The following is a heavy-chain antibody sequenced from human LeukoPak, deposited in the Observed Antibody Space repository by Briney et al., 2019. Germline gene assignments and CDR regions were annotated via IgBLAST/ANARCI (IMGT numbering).Heavy chain of an antibody. J-gene: IGHJ4*02. D-gene: IGHD3-9*01. Sequence: SETLSLTCPVSGGSISSDNYYWSWIRQPAGKGLEWIGRIYTSGRTTYNPSLKSRVTISVDTSKNQFSLKLSSMTAADTAIYYCARESDLCLDDRTDYWGQGTLVTVSS. CDR1: GGSISSDNYY. CDR2: IYTSGRT. V-gene: IGHV4-61*02. CDR3: ARESDLCLDDRTDY.